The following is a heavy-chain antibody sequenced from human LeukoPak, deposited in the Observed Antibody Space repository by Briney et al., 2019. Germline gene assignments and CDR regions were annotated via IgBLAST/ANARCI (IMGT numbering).Heavy chain of an antibody. CDR2: IYYSGST. J-gene: IGHJ6*03. V-gene: IGHV4-39*01. CDR3: ARHLGDYDFWSGLTYYYYMDV. Sequence: PSETLSLTCTVPGGSISSSSYYWGWIRQPPGKGLEWIGSIYYSGSTYYNPSLKSRVTISVDTSKNQFSLKLSSVTAADTAVYYCARHLGDYDFWSGLTYYYYMDVWGKGTTVTVSS. D-gene: IGHD3-3*01. CDR1: GGSISSSSYY.